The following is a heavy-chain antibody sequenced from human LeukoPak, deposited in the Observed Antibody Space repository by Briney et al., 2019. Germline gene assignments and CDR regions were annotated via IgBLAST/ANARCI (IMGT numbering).Heavy chain of an antibody. CDR2: ISGSGGST. CDR3: AKERSYYFDY. CDR1: GITFSNYA. Sequence: PGGSLRLSCVASGITFSNYAMSWVRQAPGKGLEWVSAISGSGGSTYYADSVKGRFTISRDNSKNTLYLQMNSLRAEDTAVYYCAKERSYYFDYWGQGTLVTVSS. V-gene: IGHV3-23*01. J-gene: IGHJ4*02. D-gene: IGHD3-16*02.